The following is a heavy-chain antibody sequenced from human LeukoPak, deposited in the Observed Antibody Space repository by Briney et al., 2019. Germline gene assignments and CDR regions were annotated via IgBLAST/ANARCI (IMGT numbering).Heavy chain of an antibody. D-gene: IGHD1/OR15-1a*01. CDR3: ARTNNVFYYFDY. Sequence: SETLSLTCGVSGGSISSTNWWSWVRQPPGKGLEWIGEINHSGSTNYNPSLKSRVTTSVDTSKNQFSLKLNSVTAADTAVYYCARTNNVFYYFDYWGQGTLVTVSS. V-gene: IGHV4-4*02. CDR1: GGSISSTNW. J-gene: IGHJ4*02. CDR2: INHSGST.